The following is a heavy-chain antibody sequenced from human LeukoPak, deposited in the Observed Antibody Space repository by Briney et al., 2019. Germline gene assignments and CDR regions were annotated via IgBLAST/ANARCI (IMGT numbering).Heavy chain of an antibody. Sequence: PGGSLRLSCAASGFTFSSYSMNWVRQAPGKGLEWVSSISSSSSYIYYADSVKGRFTISRDNAKNSLYLQMNSLRAEDTAVYYCARGDYYDTSGFRGGYYYYGMDVWGQGTTVTVSS. CDR1: GFTFSSYS. D-gene: IGHD3-22*01. J-gene: IGHJ6*02. CDR3: ARGDYYDTSGFRGGYYYYGMDV. V-gene: IGHV3-21*01. CDR2: ISSSSSYI.